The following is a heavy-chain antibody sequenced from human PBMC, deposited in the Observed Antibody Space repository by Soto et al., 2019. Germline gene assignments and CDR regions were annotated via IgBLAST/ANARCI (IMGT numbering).Heavy chain of an antibody. Sequence: ASVKVSCKASGYTFTSYGISWVRQAPGQELEWMGCISAYNGNTNYAQKLQGRVTMTTDTSTRTAYMELRSLGSDDTAVYYCARSWYSSGWEGFDYWGQGTLVTVSS. CDR2: ISAYNGNT. D-gene: IGHD6-19*01. J-gene: IGHJ4*02. CDR3: ARSWYSSGWEGFDY. CDR1: GYTFTSYG. V-gene: IGHV1-18*01.